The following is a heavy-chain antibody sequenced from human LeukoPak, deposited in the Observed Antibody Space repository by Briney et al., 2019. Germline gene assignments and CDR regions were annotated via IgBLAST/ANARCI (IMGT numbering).Heavy chain of an antibody. CDR1: GFSFSIFT. Sequence: PGGSLRLSCVASGFSFSIFTMSWVRQGPGQGLEWVATINQDGSEKHFADSVKGRFTISRDNAMNSLFLQMVSLRVEDTAVYFCVRDGCVATTCATMGGFNLWAQGTLVTVSS. CDR3: VRDGCVATTCATMGGFNL. CDR2: INQDGSEK. V-gene: IGHV3-7*01. J-gene: IGHJ1*01. D-gene: IGHD1-26*01.